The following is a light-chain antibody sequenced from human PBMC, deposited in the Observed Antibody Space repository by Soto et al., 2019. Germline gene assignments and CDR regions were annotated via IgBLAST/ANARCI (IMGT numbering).Light chain of an antibody. CDR3: AAWDDSLNGPV. V-gene: IGLV1-44*01. CDR1: SSNIGSNT. CDR2: SNN. J-gene: IGLJ2*01. Sequence: QSVLTQPPSASGTPGQRGPISCSGSSSNIGSNTVNWYQQLPGTAPKLLIYSNNQRPSGVPDRFSGSKSGTSASLAISGLQSEDEADYYCAAWDDSLNGPVFGGGTKLTVL.